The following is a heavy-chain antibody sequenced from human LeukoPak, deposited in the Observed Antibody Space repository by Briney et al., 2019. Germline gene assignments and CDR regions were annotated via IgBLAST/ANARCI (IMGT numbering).Heavy chain of an antibody. Sequence: ASVKVSCKASGYTFTGYYMHWVRQAPGQGLEWMGWISAYNGNTNYAQKLQGRVTMTTDTSTSTAYMELRSLRSDDTAVYYCAVVVVAATGYYFDYWGQGTLVTVSS. CDR3: AVVVVAATGYYFDY. D-gene: IGHD2-15*01. J-gene: IGHJ4*02. CDR2: ISAYNGNT. CDR1: GYTFTGYY. V-gene: IGHV1-18*04.